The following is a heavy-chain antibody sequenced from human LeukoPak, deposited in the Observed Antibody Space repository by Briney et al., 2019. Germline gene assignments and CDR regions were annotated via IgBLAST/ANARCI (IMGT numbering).Heavy chain of an antibody. CDR3: AADPVCGGDCSYAFDI. J-gene: IGHJ3*02. D-gene: IGHD2-21*02. CDR1: GYTFTSYA. CDR2: INAGNGNT. V-gene: IGHV1-3*01. Sequence: GASVKVSCKASGYTFTSYAMHWVRQAPGQRLEWMRWINAGNGNTKYSQKFQGRVTITRDTSASTAYMELSSLRSEDTAVYYCAADPVCGGDCSYAFDIWGQGTMVTVSS.